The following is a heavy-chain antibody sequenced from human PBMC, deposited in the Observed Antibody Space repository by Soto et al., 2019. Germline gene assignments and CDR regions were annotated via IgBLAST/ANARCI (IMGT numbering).Heavy chain of an antibody. Sequence: QVQLVESGGGVVQPGRSLRLSCAASGFTFSSYGMHWVRQAPGKGLEWVAVIWYDGSNKYYADSVKGRFTISRDNSKNTLYMQMISLIAEDTAVYYCARERPTDYYYYYGMDVWGQGTTVTVSS. D-gene: IGHD2-21*02. J-gene: IGHJ6*02. V-gene: IGHV3-33*01. CDR2: IWYDGSNK. CDR1: GFTFSSYG. CDR3: ARERPTDYYYYYGMDV.